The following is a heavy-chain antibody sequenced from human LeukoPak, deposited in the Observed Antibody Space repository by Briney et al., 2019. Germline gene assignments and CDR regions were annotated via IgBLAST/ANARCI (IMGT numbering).Heavy chain of an antibody. J-gene: IGHJ4*02. D-gene: IGHD2-2*01. V-gene: IGHV1-69*06. CDR3: ASGRTDIVVVPATPRNYYFDY. Sequence: ASVKVSCKASGGTFSSYAISWVRQAPGQGLEWMGGIIPIFGTANYAQKFQGRVTITADKPTNTAYMELSSLRSEDTAVYYCASGRTDIVVVPATPRNYYFDYWGQGTLVTVSS. CDR1: GGTFSSYA. CDR2: IIPIFGTA.